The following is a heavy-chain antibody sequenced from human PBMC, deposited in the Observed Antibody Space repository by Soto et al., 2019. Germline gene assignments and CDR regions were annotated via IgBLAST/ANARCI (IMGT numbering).Heavy chain of an antibody. D-gene: IGHD3-10*01. CDR3: ARGRSLRPTSLFLPRFGRHWFDP. CDR2: ISHSGST. J-gene: IGHJ5*02. CDR1: GGSFSDYY. Sequence: LSETLSLTCAVYGGSFSDYYWSWIRQPPGKGLEWIGQISHSGSTNYNPSLKSRVTISVDTSKNQFSLNLSSVTAADTAVYYCARGRSLRPTSLFLPRFGRHWFDPSGPATLFTV. V-gene: IGHV4-34*01.